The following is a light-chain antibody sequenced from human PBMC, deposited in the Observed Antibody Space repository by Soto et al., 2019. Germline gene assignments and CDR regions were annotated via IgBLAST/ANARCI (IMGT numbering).Light chain of an antibody. J-gene: IGLJ1*01. CDR2: NVY. V-gene: IGLV2-14*03. Sequence: QSVLTQPASVSGSPGQSITIFCTGTSSDIGIYNFVSWYQQHPGKAPKLMIYNVYSRPSGVSSRFSGSKSVNTASLTISWLQAEDEADYYCNSYTSASTYVFGTGTKLTVL. CDR3: NSYTSASTYV. CDR1: SSDIGIYNF.